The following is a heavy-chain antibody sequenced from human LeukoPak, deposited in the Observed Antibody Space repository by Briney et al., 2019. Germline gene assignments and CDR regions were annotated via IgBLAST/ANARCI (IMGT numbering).Heavy chain of an antibody. V-gene: IGHV1-2*06. J-gene: IGHJ4*02. D-gene: IGHD3-22*01. Sequence: ASVKVSCKASGYTFTGYYMHWVRQAPGQGLEWMGPINPNSGGTNYAQKFQGRVTMTRDTSISTAYMELSRLRSDDAAVYYCARDIHNYDSSGYYSWGQGTLVAVSS. CDR2: INPNSGGT. CDR3: ARDIHNYDSSGYYS. CDR1: GYTFTGYY.